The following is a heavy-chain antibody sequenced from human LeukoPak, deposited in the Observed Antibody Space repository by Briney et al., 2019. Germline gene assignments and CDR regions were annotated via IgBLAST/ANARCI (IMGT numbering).Heavy chain of an antibody. CDR3: ARVWYDILTGYVDY. D-gene: IGHD3-9*01. Sequence: PGGSLRVSCAASGFTVSSNYMSWVRQAPGKGLEWGSVIYSGGSTYYADSVKGRFTISRDNSKNTLYLQMNSLRAEDTAVYYCARVWYDILTGYVDYWGQGTLVTVSS. CDR2: IYSGGST. J-gene: IGHJ4*02. CDR1: GFTVSSNY. V-gene: IGHV3-53*01.